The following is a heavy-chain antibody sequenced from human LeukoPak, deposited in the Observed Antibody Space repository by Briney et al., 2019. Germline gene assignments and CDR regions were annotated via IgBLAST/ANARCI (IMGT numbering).Heavy chain of an antibody. CDR2: ISGSGGST. J-gene: IGHJ6*02. Sequence: PGGSLRLSCAASGFTFSSYAMSWVRQAPGKGLERVSAISGSGGSTYYADSVKGRFTISRDNSKNTLYLQMNSLRAEDTAVYYCAKVSKPPYPGYYYGMDVWGQGTTVTVSS. V-gene: IGHV3-23*01. CDR3: AKVSKPPYPGYYYGMDV. D-gene: IGHD5/OR15-5a*01. CDR1: GFTFSSYA.